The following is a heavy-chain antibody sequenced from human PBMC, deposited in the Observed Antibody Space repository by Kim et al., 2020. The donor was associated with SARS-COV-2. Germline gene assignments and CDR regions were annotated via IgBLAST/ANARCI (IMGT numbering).Heavy chain of an antibody. CDR2: IYYSGST. Sequence: SETLSLTCTVSGGSISSGGYYWSWIRQHPGKGLEWIGYIYYSGSTYYNPSLKSRVTMSVDTSKNQFSLNLSSVTAAVTAVYYCARAKGTVTTLDYWGQGTLVTVSS. CDR1: GGSISSGGYY. D-gene: IGHD4-17*01. V-gene: IGHV4-31*03. CDR3: ARAKGTVTTLDY. J-gene: IGHJ4*02.